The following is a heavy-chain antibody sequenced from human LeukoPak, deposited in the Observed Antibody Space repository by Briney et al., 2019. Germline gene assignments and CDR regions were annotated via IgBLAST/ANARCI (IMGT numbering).Heavy chain of an antibody. CDR3: ARDRGWTTVVTHRFFDL. CDR2: IFYSGST. Sequence: SQTLSLTCTVSGGSISGDDYYWSWLRQPPGEGLEWIGYIFYSGSTYYNPSLKSRVTISVDASKNQFSLKLTSVTAADTALYYCARDRGWTTVVTHRFFDLWGRGTLVTVSS. V-gene: IGHV4-30-4*01. J-gene: IGHJ2*01. CDR1: GGSISGDDYY. D-gene: IGHD4-23*01.